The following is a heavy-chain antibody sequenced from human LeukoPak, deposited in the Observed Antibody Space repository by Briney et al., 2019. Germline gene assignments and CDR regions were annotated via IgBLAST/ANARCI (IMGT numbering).Heavy chain of an antibody. D-gene: IGHD2-8*01. Sequence: GASVKVSCKASGYTFTGYYMHWVRQAPGQGLEWMGWINPNSGCTNYAQKFQGRVTMTRDTSISTAYMELSRLRSDDTAVYYCARSLGYCTNGVCYVGYFDYWGQGTLVTVSS. CDR3: ARSLGYCTNGVCYVGYFDY. CDR1: GYTFTGYY. CDR2: INPNSGCT. J-gene: IGHJ4*02. V-gene: IGHV1-2*02.